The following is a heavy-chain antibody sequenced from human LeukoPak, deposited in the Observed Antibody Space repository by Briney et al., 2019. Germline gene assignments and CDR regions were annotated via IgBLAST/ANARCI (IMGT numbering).Heavy chain of an antibody. CDR1: GYTFTGYY. Sequence: GASVKVSCRASGYTFTGYYMHWVRQAPGQGLEWMGWINPNSGGTNYAQKFQGRVTMTRDTSISTAYMELSRLRSDDTAVYYCAKELNSAARYADDAFDIWGQGTMVTVSS. V-gene: IGHV1-2*02. CDR3: AKELNSAARYADDAFDI. CDR2: INPNSGGT. J-gene: IGHJ3*02. D-gene: IGHD6-6*01.